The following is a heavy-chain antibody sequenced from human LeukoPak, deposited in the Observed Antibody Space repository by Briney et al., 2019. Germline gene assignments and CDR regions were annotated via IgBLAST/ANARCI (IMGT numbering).Heavy chain of an antibody. CDR3: ARDGLGIAVRIDY. J-gene: IGHJ4*02. CDR1: GFTFSSYG. V-gene: IGHV3-33*08. Sequence: GGSLRLSCAASGFTFSSYGMHWVRQAPGKGLEWVAVIWYDGSNKYYADSVKGRFTISRDNSKNTLYLQMNSLRAEDTAVYYCARDGLGIAVRIDYWGQGTLVTVSS. D-gene: IGHD6-19*01. CDR2: IWYDGSNK.